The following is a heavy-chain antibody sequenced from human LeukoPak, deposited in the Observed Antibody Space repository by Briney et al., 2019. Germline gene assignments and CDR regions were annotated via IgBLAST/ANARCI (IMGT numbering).Heavy chain of an antibody. CDR3: VRDWDHFDFDS. CDR1: GFTFSNYW. CDR2: INPAGNYV. D-gene: IGHD1-26*01. Sequence: GVLRLSCAASGFTFSNYWIHWVRQAPGKGLVWVSRINPAGNYVNYADSVKGRFTISRDNAKNTVYLQMNRLRAEDTALFYCVRDWDHFDFDSWGQGTLVIVSS. V-gene: IGHV3-74*01. J-gene: IGHJ5*01.